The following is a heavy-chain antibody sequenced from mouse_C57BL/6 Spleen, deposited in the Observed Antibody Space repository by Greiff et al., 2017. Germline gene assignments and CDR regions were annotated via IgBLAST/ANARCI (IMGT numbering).Heavy chain of an antibody. V-gene: IGHV1-64*01. CDR1: GYTFTSYW. Sequence: QVQLKESGAELVKPGASVKLSCKASGYTFTSYWMHWVKQRPGQGLEWIGMIHPNSGSTNYNEKFKSKATLTVDKSSSTAYMQLSSLTSEDSAVYYCARSANYYSNPYSMDYWGQGTSVTVSS. CDR2: IHPNSGST. J-gene: IGHJ4*01. CDR3: ARSANYYSNPYSMDY. D-gene: IGHD2-5*01.